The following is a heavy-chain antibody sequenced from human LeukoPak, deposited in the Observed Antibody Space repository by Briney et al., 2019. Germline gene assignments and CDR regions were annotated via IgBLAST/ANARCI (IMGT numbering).Heavy chain of an antibody. CDR2: ISSSGSTI. V-gene: IGHV3-48*03. D-gene: IGHD5-18*01. CDR3: AREGAYSYGFDY. Sequence: QTGGSLRLSCAASGFTFSSYEMNWVRQAPGKGLEWVSYISSSGSTIYYADSVKGRFTISRDNAKNSLYLQTNSLRAEDTAVYYCAREGAYSYGFDYWGQGTLVTVSS. J-gene: IGHJ4*02. CDR1: GFTFSSYE.